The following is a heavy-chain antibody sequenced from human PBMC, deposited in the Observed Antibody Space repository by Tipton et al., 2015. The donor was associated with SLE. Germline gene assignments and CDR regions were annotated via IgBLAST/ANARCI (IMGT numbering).Heavy chain of an antibody. CDR3: ARTPNSSGWGGDLDY. D-gene: IGHD6-19*01. V-gene: IGHV1-18*01. Sequence: QLVQSGAEVKKPGASVKVSCKASGYTFTSYGISWVRQAPGQGLEWMGWISAYNGNTKYAQKLQGRITMTTDTSTSTAYMELRSLRSDDTAVYYCARTPNSSGWGGDLDYWGQGTLVTVSS. CDR2: ISAYNGNT. CDR1: GYTFTSYG. J-gene: IGHJ4*02.